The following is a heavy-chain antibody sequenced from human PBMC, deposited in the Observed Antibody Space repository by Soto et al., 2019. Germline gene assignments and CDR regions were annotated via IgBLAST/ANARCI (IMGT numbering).Heavy chain of an antibody. CDR1: GFPFTSAW. V-gene: IGHV3-15*07. CDR2: IKSKTSGEAR. Sequence: GGSLRLSCVVSGFPFTSAWLHWVRQAPGKGLEWVARIKSKTSGEARGYAAPVKGRFTISRDDSKNTVWLQMNSLKSEDSAVYYCAADYSGGTYPIDYWGQGRLVTVSS. J-gene: IGHJ4*02. CDR3: AADYSGGTYPIDY. D-gene: IGHD1-26*01.